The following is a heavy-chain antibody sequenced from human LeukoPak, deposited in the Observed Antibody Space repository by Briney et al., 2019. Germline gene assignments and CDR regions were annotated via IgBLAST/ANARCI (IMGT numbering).Heavy chain of an antibody. Sequence: SETLSLTCTVSGGSISTYYWSWIRQPAGKGLEWIGHIYTTGATHYNPSLKSRVTTSVDTSRNQFSLKLDSMTAADTAVYYCARVRGHIFGLDSWGQGTLVTVSS. D-gene: IGHD5-18*01. CDR2: IYTTGAT. V-gene: IGHV4-4*07. J-gene: IGHJ5*02. CDR1: GGSISTYY. CDR3: ARVRGHIFGLDS.